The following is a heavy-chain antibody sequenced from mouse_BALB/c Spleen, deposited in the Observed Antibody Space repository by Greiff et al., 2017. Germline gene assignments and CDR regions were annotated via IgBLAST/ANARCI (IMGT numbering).Heavy chain of an antibody. D-gene: IGHD1-1*01. CDR3: TGITTVVATEGYFDV. V-gene: IGHV1-15*01. Sequence: QVQLKQSGAELVRPGASVTLSCKASGYTFTDYEMHWVKQTPVHGLEWIGAIDPETGGTAYNQKFKGKATLTADKSSSTAYMELRSLTSEDSAVYYCTGITTVVATEGYFDVWGAGTTVTVSS. CDR1: GYTFTDYE. J-gene: IGHJ1*01. CDR2: IDPETGGT.